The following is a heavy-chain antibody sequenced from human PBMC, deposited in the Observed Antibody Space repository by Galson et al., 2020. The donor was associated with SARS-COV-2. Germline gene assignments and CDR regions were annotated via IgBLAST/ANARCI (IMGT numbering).Heavy chain of an antibody. CDR3: AGDRATYYYGSGSYYLGWFDP. Sequence: SETLSLTCTVSGGSISSYYWSWIRQPPGKGLEWIGYIYYSGSTNYNPSLKSRVTISVDTSKNQFSLKLSSVTAADTAVYYCAGDRATYYYGSGSYYLGWFDPWGQGTLVTVSS. CDR1: GGSISSYY. V-gene: IGHV4-59*01. CDR2: IYYSGST. D-gene: IGHD3-10*01. J-gene: IGHJ5*02.